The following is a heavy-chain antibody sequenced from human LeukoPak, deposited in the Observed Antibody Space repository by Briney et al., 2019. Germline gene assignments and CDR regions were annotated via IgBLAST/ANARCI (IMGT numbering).Heavy chain of an antibody. Sequence: GESLKISCKGSGYSFSSYWIGWVRQMPGKGLEWMGLIYPGESDIRYSPSFQGQVTISADKSISTAYLQWSSLKASDTAMYYCARTHSSGWSLATNWFDPWGQGTLVTVSS. CDR2: IYPGESDI. J-gene: IGHJ5*02. D-gene: IGHD6-19*01. CDR3: ARTHSSGWSLATNWFDP. CDR1: GYSFSSYW. V-gene: IGHV5-51*01.